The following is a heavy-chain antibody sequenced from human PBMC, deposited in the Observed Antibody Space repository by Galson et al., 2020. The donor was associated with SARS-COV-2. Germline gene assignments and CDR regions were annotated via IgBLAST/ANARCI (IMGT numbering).Heavy chain of an antibody. CDR3: ARRDRKYSSSSYYYYYYMDV. J-gene: IGHJ6*03. CDR1: GFTFSSYW. D-gene: IGHD6-6*01. CDR2: INSDGSST. Sequence: GESLKISCAASGFTFSSYWMHWVRQAPGKGLVWVSRINSDGSSTSYADSVKGRFTISRDNAKNTLYLQMNSLRAEDTAVYYCARRDRKYSSSSYYYYYYMDVWGKGTTGTVSS. V-gene: IGHV3-74*01.